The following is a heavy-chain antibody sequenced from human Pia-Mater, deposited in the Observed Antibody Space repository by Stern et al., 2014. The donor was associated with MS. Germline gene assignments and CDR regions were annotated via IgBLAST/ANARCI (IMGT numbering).Heavy chain of an antibody. J-gene: IGHJ4*02. Sequence: QITLKESGPAVVKPTQTLTLTCTFSGFSLNTSGMRVSWIRLPPGKALEWLGRIVWNDEKFYSISLKTRLTISRDTSKNQVVLTMTNMDPVDTATYYCARTTPGYRTGRAGLFDFWGQGAPVTVSS. V-gene: IGHV2-70*04. CDR3: ARTTPGYRTGRAGLFDF. D-gene: IGHD2-8*02. CDR2: IVWNDEK. CDR1: GFSLNTSGMR.